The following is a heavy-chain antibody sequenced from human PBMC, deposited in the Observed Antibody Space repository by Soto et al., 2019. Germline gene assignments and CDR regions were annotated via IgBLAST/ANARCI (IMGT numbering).Heavy chain of an antibody. D-gene: IGHD2-15*01. CDR3: ARDQPTGYDYFDY. V-gene: IGHV3-33*01. J-gene: IGHJ4*02. CDR1: GSTFSSLS. Sequence: SLRLSCAASGSTFSSLSRHWVRQPPGKGLEWVAIIWPDGSNKDYADSVKGRFTISRDNFKNTVSLQMNSLRAEDTAVYYCARDQPTGYDYFDYWGQGTQVTVSS. CDR2: IWPDGSNK.